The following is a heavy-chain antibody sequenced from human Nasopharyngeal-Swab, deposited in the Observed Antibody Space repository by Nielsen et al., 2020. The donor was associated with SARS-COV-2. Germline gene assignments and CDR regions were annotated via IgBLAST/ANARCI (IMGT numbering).Heavy chain of an antibody. Sequence: GESLKISCAASGFSFSNYGMHWVRQAPGKGLEWVSSISSSSSYIYYADSVKGRFTISRDNAKNSLYLQMNSLRAEDTAVYYCASHMPDYYGSGSHYYYYYGMDVWGQGTTVTVSS. D-gene: IGHD3-10*01. CDR1: GFSFSNYG. CDR3: ASHMPDYYGSGSHYYYYYGMDV. CDR2: ISSSSSYI. V-gene: IGHV3-21*01. J-gene: IGHJ6*02.